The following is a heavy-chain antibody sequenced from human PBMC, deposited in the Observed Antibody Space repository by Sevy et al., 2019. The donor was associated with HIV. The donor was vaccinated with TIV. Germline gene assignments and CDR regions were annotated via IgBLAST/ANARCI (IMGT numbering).Heavy chain of an antibody. D-gene: IGHD1-26*01. V-gene: IGHV3-30-3*01. J-gene: IGHJ4*02. Sequence: GGSLRLSCTASGFSFTTFALHWVRQAPGKRLEWVALISHDGTKKFYADSVRGRFTISRDNSNNTLYLQINTLRIDDTAVYYCASGSQPDEGYWGQGTLVTVSS. CDR3: ASGSQPDEGY. CDR2: ISHDGTKK. CDR1: GFSFTTFA.